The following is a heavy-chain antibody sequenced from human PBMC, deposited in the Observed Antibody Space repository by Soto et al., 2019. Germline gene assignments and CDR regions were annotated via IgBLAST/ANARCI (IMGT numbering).Heavy chain of an antibody. J-gene: IGHJ5*01. CDR2: INPNSGGT. D-gene: IGHD6-6*01. V-gene: IGHV1-2*04. CDR1: GYTFTGYY. Sequence: ASVKVSCKASGYTFTGYYMHWVRQPPGQGLEWMGWINPNSGGTNYAQKFQGWVTMTRDTSISTAYMELSRLRSDDTAVYYCARGGQLGNNNWFDSWGQGTLVTVSS. CDR3: ARGGQLGNNNWFDS.